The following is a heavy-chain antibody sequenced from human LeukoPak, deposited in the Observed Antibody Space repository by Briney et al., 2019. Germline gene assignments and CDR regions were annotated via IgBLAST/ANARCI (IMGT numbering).Heavy chain of an antibody. CDR1: GGSISSYY. CDR3: ARVGGSGWYVKYYFDY. Sequence: PSETLSVICTVSGGSISSYYWSWIRQPPGKGLERIGYIYYSGSTNYNPSLKSRVTISVDTSKNQFSLKLSSVTAADTAVYYCARVGGSGWYVKYYFDYWGQGTLVTVSS. V-gene: IGHV4-59*01. CDR2: IYYSGST. J-gene: IGHJ4*02. D-gene: IGHD6-19*01.